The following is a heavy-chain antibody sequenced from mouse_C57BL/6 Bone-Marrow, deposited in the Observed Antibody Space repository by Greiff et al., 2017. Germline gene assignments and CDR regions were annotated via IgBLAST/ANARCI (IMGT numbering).Heavy chain of an antibody. J-gene: IGHJ3*01. CDR1: GYTFTSYW. CDR2: IDPSDSYT. V-gene: IGHV1-59*01. CDR3: AREGYYGNPFAY. Sequence: QVQLQQPGAELVRPGTSVKLSCKASGYTFTSYWMHWVKQRPGQGLEWIGVIDPSDSYTNYNQKFKGKATLTVDTSSSTAYMQLSRLTSEDSAVYYCAREGYYGNPFAYWGQGTLVTVSA. D-gene: IGHD1-1*01.